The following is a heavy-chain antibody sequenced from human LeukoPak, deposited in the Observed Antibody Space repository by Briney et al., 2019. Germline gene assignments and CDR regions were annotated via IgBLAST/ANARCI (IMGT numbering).Heavy chain of an antibody. CDR2: IKQDGSEK. V-gene: IGHV3-7*01. CDR3: ARDLGKWEPQDY. D-gene: IGHD1-26*01. CDR1: GFTFSSYW. Sequence: GGSLRLSCVASGFTFSSYWMSWVRQAPGKGLEWVANIKQDGSEKYYVDSVKGRFTISRDNAKSSLYVQMNSLRAEDTAVYYCARDLGKWEPQDYWGQGTPVTVSS. J-gene: IGHJ4*02.